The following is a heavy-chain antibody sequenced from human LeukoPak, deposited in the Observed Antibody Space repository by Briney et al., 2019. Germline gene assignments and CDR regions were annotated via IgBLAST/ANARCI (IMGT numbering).Heavy chain of an antibody. D-gene: IGHD1-1*01. J-gene: IGHJ6*02. CDR3: SYNMDV. CDR2: IKGKSDGGTT. Sequence: GGSLRLSCAASGFSFSNTWMNWVRQAPGKGLEWVGRIKGKSDGGTTHYAAPVKGRFTISRDDSKNMLFLQMNTLKTEDTAMYYCSYNMDVWGPGTTVTVSS. CDR1: GFSFSNTW. V-gene: IGHV3-15*06.